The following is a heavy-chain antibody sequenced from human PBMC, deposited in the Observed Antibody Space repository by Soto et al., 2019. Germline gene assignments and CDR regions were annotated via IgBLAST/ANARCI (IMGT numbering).Heavy chain of an antibody. CDR3: ARFVHYYDGSAYDYAGYYYGMDV. D-gene: IGHD3-22*01. V-gene: IGHV3-48*02. CDR2: ISSSSGII. CDR1: GITLSTYS. J-gene: IGHJ6*02. Sequence: EVQLVESGGGLVQPGGSLRLSCAASGITLSTYSMNWVRQAPGKGLEWVSYISSSSGIIHYADSVKGRFTISRDNDKNSLYLQMHSLRDEDTAVYYCARFVHYYDGSAYDYAGYYYGMDVWGQGTTVTVSS.